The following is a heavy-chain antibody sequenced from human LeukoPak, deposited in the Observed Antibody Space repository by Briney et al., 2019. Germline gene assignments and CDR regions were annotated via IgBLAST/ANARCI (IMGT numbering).Heavy chain of an antibody. CDR1: GFTFSSYS. CDR2: ISSSSSYI. D-gene: IGHD2-2*01. V-gene: IGHV3-21*01. Sequence: GESLKISCAASGFTFSSYSMNWVRQAPGKGLEWVSSISSSSSYIYYADSVKGRFTISRDNAKNSLYLQMNSLRAEDTAVYYCARSGSSIDYWGQGTLVTVSS. CDR3: ARSGSSIDY. J-gene: IGHJ4*02.